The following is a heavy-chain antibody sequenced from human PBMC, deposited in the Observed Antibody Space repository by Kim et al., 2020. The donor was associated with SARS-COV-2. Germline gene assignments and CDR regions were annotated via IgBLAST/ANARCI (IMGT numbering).Heavy chain of an antibody. Sequence: ADSVKCRFTTSKDNSKNTLYRQMNSLRAEDTAVYYCARVLGETHWYFDLWGRGTLVTVSS. J-gene: IGHJ2*01. V-gene: IGHV3-33*01. CDR3: ARVLGETHWYFDL. D-gene: IGHD4-17*01.